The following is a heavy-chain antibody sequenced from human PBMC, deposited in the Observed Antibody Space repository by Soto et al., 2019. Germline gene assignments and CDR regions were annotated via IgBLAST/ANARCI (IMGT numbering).Heavy chain of an antibody. J-gene: IGHJ6*02. D-gene: IGHD3-3*01. CDR3: AKGHDFWRGYSYYYGMYV. V-gene: IGHV3-23*01. Sequence: EVQLLESGGGLVQPGGSLRLSCAASGFTFSNHAMNWVRQAPGKGLYWVSGISGSGGSTSYGDSVKGRFTISRDNSKNTLFLQLSSLRADDTAVYYCAKGHDFWRGYSYYYGMYVWGQGTTVTVSS. CDR1: GFTFSNHA. CDR2: ISGSGGST.